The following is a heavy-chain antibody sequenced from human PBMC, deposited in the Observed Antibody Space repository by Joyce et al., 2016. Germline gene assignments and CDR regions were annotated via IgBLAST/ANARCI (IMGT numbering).Heavy chain of an antibody. Sequence: QVQLVQSGAEVKKPGASVKVSCQASGYNFTHYTMHWVRQAPGQRLEWMGWINAGNGNTKYSQKFQGRVTITRDTSATTAYMELRYLTSEDTAVYDCSSGNFVDLWGHGTLVTVPS. D-gene: IGHD4-23*01. CDR1: GYNFTHYT. J-gene: IGHJ5*02. CDR3: SSGNFVDL. CDR2: INAGNGNT. V-gene: IGHV1-3*01.